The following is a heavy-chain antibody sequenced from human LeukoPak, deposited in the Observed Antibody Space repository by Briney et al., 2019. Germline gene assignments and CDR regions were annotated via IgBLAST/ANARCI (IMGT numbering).Heavy chain of an antibody. V-gene: IGHV3-48*01. J-gene: IGHJ4*02. CDR3: ARGALLAIAEYYFDY. Sequence: PGGSLRLSCAASGFTFSNYSMNWVRQAPGKGLEWVSYISSSSSTIYYADSVKGRFTISRDNAKNTLYLQMNSLRAEDTAVYYCARGALLAIAEYYFDYWGQGTLVTVSS. CDR1: GFTFSNYS. CDR2: ISSSSSTI. D-gene: IGHD3-3*02.